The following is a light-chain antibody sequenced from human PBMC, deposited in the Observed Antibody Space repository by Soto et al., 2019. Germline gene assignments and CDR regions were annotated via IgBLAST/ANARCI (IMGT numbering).Light chain of an antibody. V-gene: IGLV1-40*01. CDR1: SSNIGAGYD. CDR3: QSYDSSLSGYV. CDR2: SNI. Sequence: QSVLTQPPSVSGAXXXRVTISCTGSSSNIGAGYDVHWYQQFPGTAPKLLIYSNINRPSGVPDRFSGSKSGTSASLAITGLQAEDEADYYCQSYDSSLSGYVFGTGTKLTVL. J-gene: IGLJ1*01.